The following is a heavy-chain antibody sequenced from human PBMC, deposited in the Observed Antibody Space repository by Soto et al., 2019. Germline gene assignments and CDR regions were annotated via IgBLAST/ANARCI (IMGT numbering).Heavy chain of an antibody. CDR2: INHSGST. V-gene: IGHV4-34*01. Sequence: SETLSLTCAVYGGSFSGYYWSWIRQPPGKGLEWIGEINHSGSTNYNPSLKSRVTISVDTSKNQFSLKLSSATAADTAVYYCARGPRDGYNLGIFVYWGQGTLVTVSS. CDR3: ARGPRDGYNLGIFVY. CDR1: GGSFSGYY. J-gene: IGHJ4*02. D-gene: IGHD5-12*01.